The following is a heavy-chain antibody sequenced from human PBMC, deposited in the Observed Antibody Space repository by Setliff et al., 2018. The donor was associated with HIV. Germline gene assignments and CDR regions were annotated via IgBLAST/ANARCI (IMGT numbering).Heavy chain of an antibody. CDR2: MNPNSGNT. CDR3: AREIQFSATTYYYYYMDD. J-gene: IGHJ6*03. D-gene: IGHD5-18*01. Sequence: GASVKVSCKASGYTFTSYDINWVRQATGQGLEWMGWMNPNSGNTGYAQKFQGRVTMTRDASISTAYMELNTLKFEDTAVYYCAREIQFSATTYYYYYMDDWGRGTTVTVSS. CDR1: GYTFTSYD. V-gene: IGHV1-8*02.